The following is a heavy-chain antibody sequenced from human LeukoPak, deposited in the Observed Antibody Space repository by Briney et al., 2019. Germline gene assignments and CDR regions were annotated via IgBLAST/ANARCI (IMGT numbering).Heavy chain of an antibody. Sequence: SQTLSLTCPVSSGSISSGVYYWSWIRQHPGKGLEWIGYIYYSGSTYYNPSLKSRVTISVDTSKNQFSLKLSSVTAADTAVYYCAREVRWLQLSYFDYWGQGTLVTVSS. CDR2: IYYSGST. J-gene: IGHJ4*02. D-gene: IGHD5-24*01. V-gene: IGHV4-31*03. CDR1: SGSISSGVYY. CDR3: AREVRWLQLSYFDY.